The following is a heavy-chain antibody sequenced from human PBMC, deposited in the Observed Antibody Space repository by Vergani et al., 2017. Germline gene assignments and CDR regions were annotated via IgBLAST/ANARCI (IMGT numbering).Heavy chain of an antibody. CDR2: ISGSGGST. CDR3: AKGPSDLGNYYYMDV. V-gene: IGHV3-23*04. CDR1: GFSFTSYG. J-gene: IGHJ6*03. Sequence: VRLVESGGGVVQPGRSLRLSCAASGFSFTSYGMHWVRQPPGKGLEWVSTISGSGGSTYYADSVKGRFTISRDNSKNTLYLQMNSLRAEDTAVYYCAKGPSDLGNYYYMDVWGKGTTVTVSS. D-gene: IGHD3/OR15-3a*01.